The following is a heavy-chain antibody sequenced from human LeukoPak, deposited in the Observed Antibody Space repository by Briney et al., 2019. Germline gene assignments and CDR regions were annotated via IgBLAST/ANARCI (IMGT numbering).Heavy chain of an antibody. J-gene: IGHJ4*02. CDR1: GGSISRSSYY. CDR3: ARHWDSSGWNFDY. D-gene: IGHD6-19*01. V-gene: IGHV4-39*01. CDR2: IYYSGST. Sequence: SETLSLTCSVSGGSISRSSYYWGWIRQPPGKGLEWIGSIYYSGSTYYNPSLRSRVTISVDTSKNQFSLRLISVTAADTAVYYCARHWDSSGWNFDYWSQGTLVTVSS.